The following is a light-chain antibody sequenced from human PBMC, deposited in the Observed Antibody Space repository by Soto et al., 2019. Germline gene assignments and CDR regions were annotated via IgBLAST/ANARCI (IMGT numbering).Light chain of an antibody. CDR1: NSDVGSYNL. CDR3: CSYAGSSTQSYV. Sequence: QSALTKPASVSGSHGQSITISCTGTNSDVGSYNLVSWYQQHPGKAPKVIIYEVSERPSGVSDRFSGSKSGNTASLMISGLQAEDEADYYCCSYAGSSTQSYVFGSGTKVNVL. V-gene: IGLV2-23*02. CDR2: EVS. J-gene: IGLJ1*01.